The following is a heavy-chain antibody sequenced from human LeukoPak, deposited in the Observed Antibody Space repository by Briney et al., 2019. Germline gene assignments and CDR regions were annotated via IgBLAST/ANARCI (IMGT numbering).Heavy chain of an antibody. V-gene: IGHV3-49*04. Sequence: GRSLRLSCTASGFTFGDCAMSWVRQAPGKGLEWVGFIRSKAYGGTTEYAASVKGRFTISRDDSKSIAYLQMNSLKTEDTAVYYCTRGGVDSSGYQSDYWGQGTLVTVSS. CDR3: TRGGVDSSGYQSDY. CDR1: GFTFGDCA. D-gene: IGHD3-22*01. J-gene: IGHJ4*02. CDR2: IRSKAYGGTT.